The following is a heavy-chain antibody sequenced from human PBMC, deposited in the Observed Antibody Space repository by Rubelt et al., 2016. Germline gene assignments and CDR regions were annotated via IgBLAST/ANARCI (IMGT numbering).Heavy chain of an antibody. CDR2: ISYDGSNK. V-gene: IGHV3-33*05. D-gene: IGHD6-19*01. CDR3: ARDSSGWYYFDY. Sequence: GKGLEWVTVISYDGSNKYYADSVKGRFTISRDNSKNTLYLQMNSLRAEDTAVYYCARDSSGWYYFDYWGQGTLVTVSS. J-gene: IGHJ4*02.